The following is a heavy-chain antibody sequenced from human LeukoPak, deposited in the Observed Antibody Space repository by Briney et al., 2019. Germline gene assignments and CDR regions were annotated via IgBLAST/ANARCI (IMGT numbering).Heavy chain of an antibody. D-gene: IGHD6-6*01. J-gene: IGHJ5*02. V-gene: IGHV1-2*02. CDR2: INPNSGST. Sequence: ASVKVSCKATGYTFTAYYMQWVRQAPGQGLEWMGWINPNSGSTNCAQKLQGRVTMTRDTSISTAYMELNRLRSDDTAIYYCASIAARRDLRPPVPWGQGTLVTASS. CDR3: ASIAARRDLRPPVP. CDR1: GYTFTAYY.